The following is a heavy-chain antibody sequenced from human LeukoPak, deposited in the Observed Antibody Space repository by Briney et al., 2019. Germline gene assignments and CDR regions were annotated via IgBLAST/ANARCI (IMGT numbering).Heavy chain of an antibody. V-gene: IGHV3-11*04. CDR1: GFTFSDYY. J-gene: IGHJ6*04. CDR2: ISSSGSTI. CDR3: ARDSPPNDFWSGYSLDV. D-gene: IGHD3-3*01. Sequence: GGSLRLSCAASGFTFSDYYMSWIRQAPGKGLEWASYISSSGSTIYYADSVKGRFTIPRDNAKNSLYLQMNSLRAEDTAVYYCARDSPPNDFWSGYSLDVWGKGTTVTVSS.